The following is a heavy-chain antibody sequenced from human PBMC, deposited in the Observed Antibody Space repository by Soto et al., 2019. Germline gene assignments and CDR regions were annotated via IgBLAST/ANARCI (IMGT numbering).Heavy chain of an antibody. D-gene: IGHD3-16*01. CDR3: ARLLYDYVWRGHRDY. CDR2: IYYSGST. Sequence: SETLSLTCTVSGGSISSSSYYWGWIRQPPGKGLEWIGSIYYSGSTYYNPSLKSRVTISVDTSKNQFSLKLSSVTAADTAVYYCARLLYDYVWRGHRDYWGQRTLVPVSS. V-gene: IGHV4-39*01. CDR1: GGSISSSSYY. J-gene: IGHJ4*02.